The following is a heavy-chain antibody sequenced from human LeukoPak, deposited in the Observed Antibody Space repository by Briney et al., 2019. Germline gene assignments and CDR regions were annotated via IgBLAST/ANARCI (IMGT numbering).Heavy chain of an antibody. J-gene: IGHJ4*02. CDR2: ISGNNDNP. CDR1: GYTFSNFG. Sequence: ASVRVSCKTSGYTFSNFGINWVRQAPGQGLERMGWISGNNDNPNYGQKFQGRFTVTTDSSTSTAYMELRNLTLDDTAVYYCARDGTSADDYWGQGTLVTVSS. CDR3: ARDGTSADDY. V-gene: IGHV1-18*01. D-gene: IGHD1-26*01.